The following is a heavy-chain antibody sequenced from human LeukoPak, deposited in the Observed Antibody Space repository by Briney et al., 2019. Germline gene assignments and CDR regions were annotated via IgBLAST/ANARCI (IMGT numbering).Heavy chain of an antibody. V-gene: IGHV4-39*01. Sequence: PSETLSLTCTVPGGSISSSSYYWGWIRQPPGKGLEWIGSIYYSGSTYYNPSLKSRVTISVDTSKNQFSLKLSSVTAADTAVYYCARQLEYYYDSSGYHFDYWGQGTLVTVSS. J-gene: IGHJ4*02. CDR2: IYYSGST. CDR1: GGSISSSSYY. D-gene: IGHD3-22*01. CDR3: ARQLEYYYDSSGYHFDY.